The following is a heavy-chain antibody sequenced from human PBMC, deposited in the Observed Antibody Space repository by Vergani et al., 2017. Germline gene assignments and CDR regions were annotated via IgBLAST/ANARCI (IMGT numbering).Heavy chain of an antibody. CDR3: AREKAPIVVVVAATFGGMDV. J-gene: IGHJ6*02. CDR2: INSDGSST. CDR1: GFTFSSYW. D-gene: IGHD2-15*01. V-gene: IGHV3-74*01. Sequence: EVQLVESGGGLVQPGGSLRLSCAASGFTFSSYWMHWVRHAPGKGLVWVSRINSDGSSTSYADSVKGRFTISRDNAKNTLYLKMNSPRAEDTAVYYCAREKAPIVVVVAATFGGMDVGGQGTTVTVSS.